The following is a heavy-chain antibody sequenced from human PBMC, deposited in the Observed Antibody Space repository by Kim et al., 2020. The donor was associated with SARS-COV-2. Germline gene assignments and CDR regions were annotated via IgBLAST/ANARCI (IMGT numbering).Heavy chain of an antibody. J-gene: IGHJ6*01. CDR2: INHSGST. CDR1: GGSFSGYY. Sequence: SETLSLTCAVYGGSFSGYYWSWIRQPPGKGLEWIGEINHSGSTNYNPSLKSRVTISVDTSKNQFSLKLSSVTAADTAVYYCARASPVPTLYYYYYGMDV. CDR3: ARASPVPTLYYYYYGMDV. V-gene: IGHV4-34*01. D-gene: IGHD4-17*01.